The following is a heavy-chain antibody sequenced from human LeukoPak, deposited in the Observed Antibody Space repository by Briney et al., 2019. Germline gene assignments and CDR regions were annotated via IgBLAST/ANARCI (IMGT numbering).Heavy chain of an antibody. CDR1: GLTFSKDD. Sequence: GGSLRLSCAASGLTFSKDDFHWVRQAPGKGLEWVAAIGVTGDTYYADSVKGGFTISREDAANSLYLQMRSLGAGATALYYCTKEFCGSRAACAGGSYYDFWGRGALVTVSS. D-gene: IGHD2-15*01. J-gene: IGHJ2*01. CDR3: TKEFCGSRAACAGGSYYDF. V-gene: IGHV3-13*01. CDR2: IGVTGDT.